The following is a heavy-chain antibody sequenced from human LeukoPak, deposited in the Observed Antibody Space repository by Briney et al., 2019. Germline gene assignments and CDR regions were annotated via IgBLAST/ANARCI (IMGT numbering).Heavy chain of an antibody. Sequence: PGGSLRLSCAASGFTVSSNYMSWVRQAPGKGLEWVSVIYSGGSTYYADSVKGRFTISRDNSKNTLYLQMNSLRAEDTAVYYCARDVGSGYSYGLGHWGQGTLVTVSS. CDR2: IYSGGST. V-gene: IGHV3-53*01. CDR3: ARDVGSGYSYGLGH. J-gene: IGHJ4*02. CDR1: GFTVSSNY. D-gene: IGHD5-18*01.